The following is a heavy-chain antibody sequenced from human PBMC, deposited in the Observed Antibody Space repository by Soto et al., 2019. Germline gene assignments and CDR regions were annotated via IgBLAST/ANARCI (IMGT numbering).Heavy chain of an antibody. J-gene: IGHJ4*02. CDR3: ASETASYRYYYDSSGYFDY. CDR1: GGTFSSYA. CDR2: IIPIFGTA. Sequence: ASVKVSCKASGGTFSSYAISWLRQAPGQGLEWMGGIIPIFGTANYAQKFQGRVTITADESTSTAYMELSSLRSEDTAVYYCASETASYRYYYDSSGYFDYWGQGTLVTVSS. D-gene: IGHD3-22*01. V-gene: IGHV1-69*13.